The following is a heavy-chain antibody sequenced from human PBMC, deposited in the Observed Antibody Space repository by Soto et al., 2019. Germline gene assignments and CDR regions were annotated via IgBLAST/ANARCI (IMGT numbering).Heavy chain of an antibody. CDR2: IKTDGSFS. V-gene: IGHV3-74*01. D-gene: IGHD4-17*01. CDR3: ARGFYGDPAALDY. CDR1: GFTFSSYY. Sequence: EVQLVESGGGLVQPGGSLRLSCAASGFTFSSYYMHWVRQAPGQGLVWISRIKTDGSFSSYADSVKGRFTISRDNARNTLFLQMNSLSDDDTAVYYCARGFYGDPAALDYWGQGTLVSVSS. J-gene: IGHJ4*02.